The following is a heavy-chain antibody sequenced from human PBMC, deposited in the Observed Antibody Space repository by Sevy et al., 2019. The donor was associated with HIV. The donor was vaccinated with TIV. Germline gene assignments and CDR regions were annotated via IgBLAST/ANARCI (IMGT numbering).Heavy chain of an antibody. Sequence: GGSLRLSCVGSGIGISSHWMNWVRQSPGKGLEWGANINQDGREIYYVDSVKGRFTISRENAKNSGYLQMHSLRVEDSGVYYCARAMGVWGQGTTVTVSS. V-gene: IGHV3-7*01. CDR1: GIGISSHW. CDR3: ARAMGV. CDR2: INQDGREI. J-gene: IGHJ6*02.